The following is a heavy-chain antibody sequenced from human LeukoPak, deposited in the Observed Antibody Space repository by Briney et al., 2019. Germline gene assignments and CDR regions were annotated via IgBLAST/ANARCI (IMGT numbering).Heavy chain of an antibody. V-gene: IGHV4-34*01. CDR2: INHSGST. J-gene: IGHJ4*02. D-gene: IGHD6-6*01. CDR1: GGSLSGYY. CDR3: ARGLVIAARVGYFDY. Sequence: SETLSLTCAVYGGSLSGYYWSWIRQPPGKGLEWIGEINHSGSTNYNPSLKSRVTISVDTSKNQFSLKLSSVTAADTAVYYCARGLVIAARVGYFDYWGQGTLVTVSS.